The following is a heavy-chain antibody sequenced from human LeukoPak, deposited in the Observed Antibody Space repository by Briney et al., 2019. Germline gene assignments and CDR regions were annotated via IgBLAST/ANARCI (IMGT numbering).Heavy chain of an antibody. CDR3: ARRKSLLQNYYYYYGIDD. CDR2: IYYSGST. CDR1: GGSISSYY. J-gene: IGHJ6*02. V-gene: IGHV4-59*08. D-gene: IGHD1-26*01. Sequence: SEALSLTCTVSGGSISSYYWSWIRQPPGKGLEWIGYIYYSGSTNYNPSLKSRVTISVDTSKNQFSLKLSSVTAADTAVYYCARRKSLLQNYYYYYGIDDWGQGTTVTVYS.